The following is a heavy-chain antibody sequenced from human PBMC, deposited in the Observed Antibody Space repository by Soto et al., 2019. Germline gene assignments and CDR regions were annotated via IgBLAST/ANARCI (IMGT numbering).Heavy chain of an antibody. Sequence: QVQLQESGPGLVKPSETLSLTCSVSGGSINSYWWSWIRQPAGKGLEWIGRVYSSGTTDYNPSLNSRATLSVETYKNQFSLKLSSVTGADTAVYYCARDIGSYAYGEGYWGQLIQVTVAS. CDR1: GGSINSYW. CDR3: ARDIGSYAYGEGY. J-gene: IGHJ4*02. D-gene: IGHD3-10*01. CDR2: VYSSGTT. V-gene: IGHV4-4*07.